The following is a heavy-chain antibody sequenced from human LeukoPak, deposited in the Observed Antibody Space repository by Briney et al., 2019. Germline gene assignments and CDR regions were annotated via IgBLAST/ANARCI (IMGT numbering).Heavy chain of an antibody. V-gene: IGHV4-30-4*08. D-gene: IGHD2-15*01. J-gene: IGHJ5*02. Sequence: PSQTLSLTCTVSGGSISSGDYYWSWIRQPPGKGLEWIGYIYYSGSTYYNPSLKSRVTISVDTSKNQFSLKLSSVTAADTAVYYCARVVVVVVAATGWFDPWGQGTLVTVSP. CDR2: IYYSGST. CDR3: ARVVVVVVAATGWFDP. CDR1: GGSISSGDYY.